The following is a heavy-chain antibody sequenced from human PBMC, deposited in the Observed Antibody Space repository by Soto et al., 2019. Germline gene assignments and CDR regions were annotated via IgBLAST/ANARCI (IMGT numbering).Heavy chain of an antibody. CDR2: IIPIFGTA. CDR3: ARDWRRSFVSGWFDP. Sequence: QVQLVQSGAEVKKPGSSVKVSCKASGGTFSSYAISWVLQAPGQGLEWMGGIIPIFGTANYAQKFQGRVTITADESTSTAYMELSSLRSEDTAVYYWARDWRRSFVSGWFDPWGQGTLVTVSS. V-gene: IGHV1-69*01. J-gene: IGHJ5*02. D-gene: IGHD6-13*01. CDR1: GGTFSSYA.